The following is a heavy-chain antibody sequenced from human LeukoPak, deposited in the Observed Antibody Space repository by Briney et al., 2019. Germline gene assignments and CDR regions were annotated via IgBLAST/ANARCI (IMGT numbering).Heavy chain of an antibody. CDR3: AKVGIAARSNYYGMDV. Sequence: GGSLRLSCVASGFTFSSYAMSWVRQAPGKGLEWVSAISGSGGNTYYADSVKGRFTISRDNSKNTLYLQMNSLRAEDTAVYYCAKVGIAARSNYYGMDVWGQGTTVTVSS. V-gene: IGHV3-23*01. CDR2: ISGSGGNT. J-gene: IGHJ6*02. CDR1: GFTFSSYA. D-gene: IGHD6-6*01.